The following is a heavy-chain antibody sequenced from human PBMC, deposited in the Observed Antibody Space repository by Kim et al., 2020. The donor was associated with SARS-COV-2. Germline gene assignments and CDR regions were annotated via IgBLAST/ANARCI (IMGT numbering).Heavy chain of an antibody. CDR2: IYYSGRT. V-gene: IGHV4-39*01. D-gene: IGHD2-2*01. CDR3: ARHSRIVVVPAAILA. J-gene: IGHJ4*02. Sequence: SETLSLTCTVSGGSISSSSYYWGWIRQPPGKGLEWIGSIYYSGRTYYNPSLKSRVTISVDTSKNQFSLKLRSVTAADTAVYYCARHSRIVVVPAAILAWGQGTLVTVSS. CDR1: GGSISSSSYY.